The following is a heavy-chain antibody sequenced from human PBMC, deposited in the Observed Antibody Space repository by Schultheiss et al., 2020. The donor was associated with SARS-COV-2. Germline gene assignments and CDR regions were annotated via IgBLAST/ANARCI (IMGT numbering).Heavy chain of an antibody. J-gene: IGHJ4*02. D-gene: IGHD2-8*01. CDR1: GFTFSSYA. CDR3: AREGGPQLMVYANHFDY. Sequence: GESLKISCAASGFTFSSYAMSWVRQAPGKGLEWVSAISGSGGGTYYAHSVKGRFTISRDNSKNTLYLQMNSLRAEDTAVYYCAREGGPQLMVYANHFDYWGQGTLVTVSS. CDR2: ISGSGGGT. V-gene: IGHV3-23*01.